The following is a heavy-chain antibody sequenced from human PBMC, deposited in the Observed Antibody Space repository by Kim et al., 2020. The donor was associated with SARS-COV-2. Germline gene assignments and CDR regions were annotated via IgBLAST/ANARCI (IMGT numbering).Heavy chain of an antibody. J-gene: IGHJ6*02. V-gene: IGHV1-8*01. D-gene: IGHD4-17*01. Sequence: ASVKVSCKASGYTFTSYDINWVRQATGQGLEWMGWMNPNSGNTGYAQKFQGRVTMTRNTSISTAYMELSSLRSEDTAVYYCARVGTVTTYPMPPGMDVWGQGTTVTVSS. CDR1: GYTFTSYD. CDR2: MNPNSGNT. CDR3: ARVGTVTTYPMPPGMDV.